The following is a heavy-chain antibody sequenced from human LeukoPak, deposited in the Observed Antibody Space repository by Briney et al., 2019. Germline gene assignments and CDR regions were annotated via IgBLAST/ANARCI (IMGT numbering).Heavy chain of an antibody. V-gene: IGHV1-69*05. CDR2: IIPIFGTA. D-gene: IGHD1-26*01. CDR1: GGTFSSYA. J-gene: IGHJ5*02. CDR3: AADRSGSYSNWFDP. Sequence: SVKVSCKASGGTFSSYAISWVRQAPGQGLEWMGGIIPIFGTANYAQKFQGRVTITTDESTSTAYMELSSLRSEDTAVYYCAADRSGSYSNWFDPWGQGTLVTVSS.